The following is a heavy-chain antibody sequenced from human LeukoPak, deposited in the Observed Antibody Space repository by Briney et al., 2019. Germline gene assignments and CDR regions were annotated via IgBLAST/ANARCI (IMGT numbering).Heavy chain of an antibody. CDR1: GFTFSSYG. J-gene: IGHJ3*02. D-gene: IGHD3-3*01. CDR3: ARDEDFPMMNI. Sequence: GGSLRLSCAASGFTFSSYGMSWVRQAPGKGLEWVSAISGSGGSTYYADSVKGRFTISRDNSKNTLYLQMNILRAEDTGVYYCARDEDFPMMNIWGQGTRVTVSS. CDR2: ISGSGGST. V-gene: IGHV3-23*01.